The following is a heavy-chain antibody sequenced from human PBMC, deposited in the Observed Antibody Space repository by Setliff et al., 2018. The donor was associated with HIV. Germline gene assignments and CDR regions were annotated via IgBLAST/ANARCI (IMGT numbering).Heavy chain of an antibody. J-gene: IGHJ4*02. Sequence: ASETLSLTCTVSGGSVSSGGYYWSWIRQHPGRGLEWIGYIYYSGSTYYNPSLKSRVRISVDTSKNQFSLKLSSVTAADTAVYYCARTRWGAPVDYWGQGSLVTVSS. D-gene: IGHD3-16*01. V-gene: IGHV4-31*03. CDR2: IYYSGST. CDR1: GGSVSSGGYY. CDR3: ARTRWGAPVDY.